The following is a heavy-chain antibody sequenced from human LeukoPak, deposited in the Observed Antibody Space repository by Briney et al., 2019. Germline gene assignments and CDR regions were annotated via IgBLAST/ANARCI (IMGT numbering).Heavy chain of an antibody. Sequence: PGGSLRLSCAASGFTFSSYGMHWVRQAPGKGLEWVAVISYDGSNKYYADSVKGRFTISRDNAKNSLYLQMNSLRAEDTAVYYCARHYDILTGYYGYFDYWGQGTLVTVSS. CDR1: GFTFSSYG. D-gene: IGHD3-9*01. V-gene: IGHV3-30*03. CDR2: ISYDGSNK. J-gene: IGHJ4*02. CDR3: ARHYDILTGYYGYFDY.